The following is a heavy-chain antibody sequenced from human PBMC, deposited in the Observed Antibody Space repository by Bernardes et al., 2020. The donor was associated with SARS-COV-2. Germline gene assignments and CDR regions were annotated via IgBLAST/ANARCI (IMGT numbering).Heavy chain of an antibody. Sequence: GGSLRLSCEASGFRFSGESMNWVRQAPGKGLEWVSYISSGSTTIYYVDSVKGRFTISRDNAKNSLYLQMNSLRAEDTAVYYCAREGGNYLENWLDPWGQGTLLPVSS. CDR2: ISSGSTTI. V-gene: IGHV3-48*01. J-gene: IGHJ5*02. CDR3: AREGGNYLENWLDP. CDR1: GFRFSGES. D-gene: IGHD1-7*01.